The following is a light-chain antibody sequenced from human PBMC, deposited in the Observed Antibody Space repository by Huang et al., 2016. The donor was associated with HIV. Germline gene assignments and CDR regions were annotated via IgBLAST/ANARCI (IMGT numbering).Light chain of an antibody. CDR3: LQDFNYPRT. CDR2: AAS. CDR1: QDITND. J-gene: IGKJ1*01. Sequence: AIQLTQSPSSLSASVGDRVTITCRASQDITNDLGWYQQKPGKAPKLLIYAASTLRNGVPSRFSGSGAGTDCTLTISSLQPEDFATYFCLQDFNYPRTFGQGTRVEIK. V-gene: IGKV1-6*02.